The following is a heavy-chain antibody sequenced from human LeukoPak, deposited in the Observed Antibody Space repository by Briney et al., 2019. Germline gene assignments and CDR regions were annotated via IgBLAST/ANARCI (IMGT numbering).Heavy chain of an antibody. D-gene: IGHD1-26*01. CDR1: GFTFSSYA. CDR3: ARVTLGATLITRGYYYYMDV. CDR2: IKQDGSEK. J-gene: IGHJ6*03. V-gene: IGHV3-7*01. Sequence: RGSLRLSCAASGFTFSSYAMSWVRQAPGKGLEWVANIKQDGSEKYYVDSVKGRFTISRDNAKNSLYLQMNSLRAEDTAVYYCARVTLGATLITRGYYYYMDVWGKGTTVTVSS.